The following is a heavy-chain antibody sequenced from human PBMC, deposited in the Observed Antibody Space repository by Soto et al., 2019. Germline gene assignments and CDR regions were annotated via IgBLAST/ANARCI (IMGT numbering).Heavy chain of an antibody. Sequence: EKVSCKASGYTFTSYGVSWVRQAPGQGLEWMGWISAYNGNTNYAQKLQGRVTMTTDTSTSTAYMELRSLRSDDTAVYYCARGFWSGYARPDAFDIWGQGTMVIVSS. CDR3: ARGFWSGYARPDAFDI. J-gene: IGHJ3*02. V-gene: IGHV1-18*04. CDR2: ISAYNGNT. CDR1: GYTFTSYG. D-gene: IGHD3-3*01.